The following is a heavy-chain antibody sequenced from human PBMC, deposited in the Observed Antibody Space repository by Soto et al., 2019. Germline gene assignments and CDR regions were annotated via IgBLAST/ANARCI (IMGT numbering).Heavy chain of an antibody. CDR1: GGSISSSYW. J-gene: IGHJ4*02. Sequence: NPSETLSLTCAVSGGSISSSYWWNWVRQPPGKGLEWIGKIYHSGSTNYNPSLKNRVTISVDKSNNQFSLRLSSVTAADTAVYFCVTSLNYDFWRDGGRHYYFDYWGQGTLVTVPS. V-gene: IGHV4-4*02. D-gene: IGHD3-3*01. CDR3: VTSLNYDFWRDGGRHYYFDY. CDR2: IYHSGST.